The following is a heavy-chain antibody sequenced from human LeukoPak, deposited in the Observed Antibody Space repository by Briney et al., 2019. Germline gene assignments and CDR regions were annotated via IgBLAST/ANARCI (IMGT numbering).Heavy chain of an antibody. J-gene: IGHJ5*02. V-gene: IGHV1-3*04. CDR2: INTGNGKT. D-gene: IGHD3-22*01. Sequence: GASVKVSCKASGYTFTNYAMHWVRQAPGQRLEYMGWINTGNGKTKYSQKFQGRVTFTRDTSTSTAYMELSSLRSEDAAVYYCARAEQRFHFYFDTSSYYNSWFDPWGQGTLVTVSS. CDR1: GYTFTNYA. CDR3: ARAEQRFHFYFDTSSYYNSWFDP.